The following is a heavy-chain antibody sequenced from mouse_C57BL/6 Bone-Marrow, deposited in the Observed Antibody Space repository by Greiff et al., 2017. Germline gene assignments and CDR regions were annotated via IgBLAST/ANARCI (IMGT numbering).Heavy chain of an antibody. V-gene: IGHV1-50*01. Sequence: QVQLQQPGAELVKPGASVKLSCKASGYTFTSYWMQWVKQRPGQGLECIGEIDPSDSYTNYNQKFKGKATLTVDTSSSTAYMQLSSLTSEDSAVYYCARYYGNYEFAWFAYWGQGTLVTVSA. CDR3: ARYYGNYEFAWFAY. J-gene: IGHJ3*01. CDR1: GYTFTSYW. CDR2: IDPSDSYT. D-gene: IGHD2-1*01.